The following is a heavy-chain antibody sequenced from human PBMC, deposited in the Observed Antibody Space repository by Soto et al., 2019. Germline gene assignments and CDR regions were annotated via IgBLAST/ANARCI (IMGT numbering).Heavy chain of an antibody. V-gene: IGHV1-3*01. Sequence: ASVKVSCKASGYTFTSYAMRWVRQAPGQRLEWMGWINAGNGNTKYSQKFQGRVTITRDTSASTAYMELSSLRSEDTAVYYCARAEYGDQYAFDIWGQGTMVTVSS. CDR2: INAGNGNT. CDR3: ARAEYGDQYAFDI. D-gene: IGHD4-17*01. J-gene: IGHJ3*02. CDR1: GYTFTSYA.